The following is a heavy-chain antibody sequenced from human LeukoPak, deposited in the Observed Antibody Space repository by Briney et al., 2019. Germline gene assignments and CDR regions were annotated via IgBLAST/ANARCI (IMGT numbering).Heavy chain of an antibody. D-gene: IGHD6-13*01. J-gene: IGHJ4*02. V-gene: IGHV4-39*01. CDR2: IYYSGST. Sequence: SETLSLTCTVSGGSISSSSYYWGWIRQPPGKGREWIGSIYYSGSTYYNPSLKSRVTISVDTSKNQFSLKLSSVTAADTAVYYCAGRKKGSSWYPPQYYFDYWGQGTLVTVSS. CDR3: AGRKKGSSWYPPQYYFDY. CDR1: GGSISSSSYY.